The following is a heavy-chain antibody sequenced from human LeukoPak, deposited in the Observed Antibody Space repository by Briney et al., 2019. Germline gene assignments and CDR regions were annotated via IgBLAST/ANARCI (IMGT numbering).Heavy chain of an antibody. Sequence: GGSLRLSCAASGFTFSSYGMHWVRQAPGKGLEWVAVISYDGSNKYYADSVKGRFTISRDNSKNTLYLQMNSLRAEDTAVYYCAKDTSYYDILTGYYSPLFDYWGQGTLVTVSS. CDR3: AKDTSYYDILTGYYSPLFDY. V-gene: IGHV3-30*18. D-gene: IGHD3-9*01. CDR2: ISYDGSNK. J-gene: IGHJ4*02. CDR1: GFTFSSYG.